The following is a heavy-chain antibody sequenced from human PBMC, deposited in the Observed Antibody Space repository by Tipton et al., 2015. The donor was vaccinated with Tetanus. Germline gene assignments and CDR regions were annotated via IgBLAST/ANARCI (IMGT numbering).Heavy chain of an antibody. Sequence: TLSLTCSVSGDSLRAGDRNWSWIRQPPGKGLEWLAYISYGGTSNSNYSLKSQITISQDTSKNQFSLKLTSVTAADTAIYYCARANYEYPNKGPFDSWGQGTLVIVSS. CDR3: ARANYEYPNKGPFDS. CDR1: GDSLRAGDRN. CDR2: ISYGGTS. V-gene: IGHV4-61*08. J-gene: IGHJ4*02. D-gene: IGHD3-3*01.